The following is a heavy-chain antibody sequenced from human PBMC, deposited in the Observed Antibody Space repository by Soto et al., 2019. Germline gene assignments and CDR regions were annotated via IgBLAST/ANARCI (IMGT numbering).Heavy chain of an antibody. CDR1: GFTFSSFW. CDR3: ARAPTYYDFWSGYKYLQY. D-gene: IGHD3-3*01. CDR2: IKSDGSET. V-gene: IGHV3-7*01. Sequence: EVQLVESGGGLVQPGGSLRLSCAASGFTFSSFWMSWVRQAPGKGLEWVANIKSDGSETYYVDSVKGRFTISRDNVKNSLYLQMNSLRAEDTAVYYCARAPTYYDFWSGYKYLQYWGQGTLVTVSS. J-gene: IGHJ1*01.